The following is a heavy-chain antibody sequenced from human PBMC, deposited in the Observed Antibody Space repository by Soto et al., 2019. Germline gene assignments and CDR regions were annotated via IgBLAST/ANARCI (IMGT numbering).Heavy chain of an antibody. CDR1: GGTFSSYT. CDR2: IIPILGIA. V-gene: IGHV1-69*02. J-gene: IGHJ3*02. D-gene: IGHD2-8*01. CDR3: ASPRYCTNGVCYTGDAFDI. Sequence: QVQLVQSGAEVKKPGSSVKVSCKASGGTFSSYTISWVRQAPGQGLEWMGRIIPILGIANYAQKFQGRVRITADKSTSTAYMELSSLRSEDTAVYYCASPRYCTNGVCYTGDAFDIWGQGTMVTVSS.